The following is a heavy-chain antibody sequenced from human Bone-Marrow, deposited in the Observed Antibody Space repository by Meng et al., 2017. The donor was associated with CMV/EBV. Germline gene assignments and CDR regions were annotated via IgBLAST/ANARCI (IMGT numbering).Heavy chain of an antibody. CDR2: INHSGST. D-gene: IGHD4-11*01. J-gene: IGHJ5*02. CDR1: GRSFSGYY. Sequence: GSLRLSCAVYGRSFSGYYWSWIRQPPGKGLEWIGEINHSGSTNYNPSLKSRVTISVDTSKNQFSLKLSSVTAADTAVYYCARGATRNWFDPWGQGTLVTVSS. V-gene: IGHV4-34*01. CDR3: ARGATRNWFDP.